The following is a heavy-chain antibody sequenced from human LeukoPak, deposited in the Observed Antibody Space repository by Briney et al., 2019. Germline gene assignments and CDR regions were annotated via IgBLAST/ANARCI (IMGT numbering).Heavy chain of an antibody. J-gene: IGHJ3*02. V-gene: IGHV4-61*01. CDR2: IYYSGST. CDR1: GGSVSSGSYY. D-gene: IGHD3-10*01. Sequence: PSETLSLTSTVSGGSVSSGSYYWSWIRQPPGKGLEWIGYIYYSGSTNYNPSLKSRVTISVDTSKNQFSLKLSSATAADTAVYYCARETTYYYGSALDAFDIWGQGTMVTVSS. CDR3: ARETTYYYGSALDAFDI.